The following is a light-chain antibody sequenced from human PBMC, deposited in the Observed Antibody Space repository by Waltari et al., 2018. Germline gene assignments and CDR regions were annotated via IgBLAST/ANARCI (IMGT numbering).Light chain of an antibody. V-gene: IGKV3-20*01. CDR3: QHYVRLPAT. Sequence: EIVLTQSPGPLSFSPGERATLSCRAIQSVGGTLAWYQQKPGQAPRLLLYGASIRAPGTPDRFSGTGSGTDFSLTISRLEPEDFAVYYCQHYVRLPATFGQGTKVEIK. J-gene: IGKJ1*01. CDR1: QSVGGT. CDR2: GAS.